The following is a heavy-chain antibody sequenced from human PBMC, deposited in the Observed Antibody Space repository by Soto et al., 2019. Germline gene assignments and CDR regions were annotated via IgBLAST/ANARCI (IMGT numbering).Heavy chain of an antibody. Sequence: GASVKVSCKASGYTFTSYYMHWVRQAPGQGLKWMGIINPSGGSTSYAQKFQGRVTMTRDTPTSTVYMELSSLRSEDTAVYYCMILGDIVVVPAAILSKGDFDYWGQVTLVTVSS. CDR1: GYTFTSYY. D-gene: IGHD2-2*01. CDR2: INPSGGST. V-gene: IGHV1-46*01. J-gene: IGHJ4*02. CDR3: MILGDIVVVPAAILSKGDFDY.